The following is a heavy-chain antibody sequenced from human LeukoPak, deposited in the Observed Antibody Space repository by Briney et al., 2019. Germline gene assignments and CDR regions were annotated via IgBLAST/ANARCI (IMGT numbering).Heavy chain of an antibody. CDR2: INHSGST. J-gene: IGHJ4*02. CDR1: GGSFSGYY. CDR3: ARGSLHYYYDSSGYFDY. V-gene: IGHV4-34*01. D-gene: IGHD3-22*01. Sequence: NSSETLSLTCAVYGGSFSGYYWSWIRQPPGKGLEWIGEINHSGSTNYNPSLKSRVTISVDTSKNQFSLKLSSVTAADTAVYYCARGSLHYYYDSSGYFDYWGQGTLVTVSS.